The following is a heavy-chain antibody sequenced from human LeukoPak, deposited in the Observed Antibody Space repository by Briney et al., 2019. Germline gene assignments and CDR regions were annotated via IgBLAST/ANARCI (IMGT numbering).Heavy chain of an antibody. V-gene: IGHV1-8*01. D-gene: IGHD5-18*01. CDR2: MNPNSGIT. Sequence: GASVNVSCTASGNTFTSYDINWVRQATGQGLEWMGWMNPNSGITGYAQKFQGRVTMTRNTSINTAYMELSSLRSEDTAVYYCARPRQLWSYGMDVWGQGTTVTVSS. CDR3: ARPRQLWSYGMDV. CDR1: GNTFTSYD. J-gene: IGHJ6*02.